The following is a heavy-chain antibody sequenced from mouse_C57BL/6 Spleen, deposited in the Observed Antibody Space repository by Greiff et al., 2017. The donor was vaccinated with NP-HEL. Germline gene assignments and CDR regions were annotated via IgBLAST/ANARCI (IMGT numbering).Heavy chain of an antibody. V-gene: IGHV1-82*01. CDR3: ASYGSSYGGGFDY. CDR2: IYPGDGDT. J-gene: IGHJ2*01. CDR1: GYAFSSSW. Sequence: QVQLQQSGPELVKPGASVKISCKASGYAFSSSWMNWVKQRPGKGLEWIGRIYPGDGDTNYNGKFKGKATLTADKSSSTAYMQLSSLTSEDSAVYFCASYGSSYGGGFDYWGQGTTLTVSS. D-gene: IGHD1-1*01.